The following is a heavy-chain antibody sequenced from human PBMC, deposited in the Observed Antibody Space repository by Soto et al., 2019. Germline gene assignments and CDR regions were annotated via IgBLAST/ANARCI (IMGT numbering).Heavy chain of an antibody. CDR3: AGTLKIPYYHGMDL. J-gene: IGHJ6*02. Sequence: SVKVSCKASGGTLKSHAINWVRQAPGQGLEWVGGITPIFGSPKYAQKFQGRVTITADESSITAYMELSSLRSDDTAVYYWAGTLKIPYYHGMDLWGQGTTVTVSS. CDR2: ITPIFGSP. D-gene: IGHD2-2*02. CDR1: GGTLKSHA. V-gene: IGHV1-69*13.